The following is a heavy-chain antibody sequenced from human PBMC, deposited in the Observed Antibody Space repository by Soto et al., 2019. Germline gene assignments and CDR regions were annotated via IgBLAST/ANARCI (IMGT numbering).Heavy chain of an antibody. CDR3: ARGGGSYYIAY. CDR2: IYSSGTI. Sequence: WTWIRQPPGKGLEWIGYIYSSGTINYNPSLKSRVTISADTSKNQFSLKLSSVTAADTAVYYCARGGGSYYIAYWGQGTLVTVSS. D-gene: IGHD3-10*01. J-gene: IGHJ4*02. V-gene: IGHV4-59*01.